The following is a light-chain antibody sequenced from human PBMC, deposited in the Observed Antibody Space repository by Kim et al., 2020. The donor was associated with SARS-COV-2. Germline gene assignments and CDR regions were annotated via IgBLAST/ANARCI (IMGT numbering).Light chain of an antibody. Sequence: SSELTQDPAVSVALGQTVRITCQGDSLRSYYASWYQQKPGQAPVLVIYGKNNRPSGIPDRSSGSSSGNTASLTITGAQAEDEADYYCNSRDSSGNQLVFG. V-gene: IGLV3-19*01. J-gene: IGLJ2*01. CDR1: SLRSYY. CDR3: NSRDSSGNQLV. CDR2: GKN.